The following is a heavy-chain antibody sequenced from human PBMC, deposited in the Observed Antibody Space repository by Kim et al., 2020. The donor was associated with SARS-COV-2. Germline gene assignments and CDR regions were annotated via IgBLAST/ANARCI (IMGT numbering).Heavy chain of an antibody. CDR3: ARGYSSRPPFDP. CDR2: IYSGGST. Sequence: GGSLRLSCAASGFTVSSNYMSWVRQAPGKGLEWVSVIYSGGSTYYADSVKGRFTISRDNSKNTLYLQMNSLRAEDTAVYYCARGYSSRPPFDPWGQGTLVTVSS. D-gene: IGHD6-13*01. J-gene: IGHJ5*02. CDR1: GFTVSSNY. V-gene: IGHV3-53*01.